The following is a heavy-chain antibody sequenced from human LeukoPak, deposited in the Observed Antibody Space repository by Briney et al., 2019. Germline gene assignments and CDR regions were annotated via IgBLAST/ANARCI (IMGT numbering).Heavy chain of an antibody. CDR2: IRPSGDNT. Sequence: GGSLRLSCAASGFTFSSYDMTWVRQAPGRGLEWVSSIRPSGDNTYYGDSVKGRFTISRDNSKNTVYLQMNNMRVDDTAVYYCAKRRGLELLYYYYMDVWGKGTTVTVSS. J-gene: IGHJ6*03. CDR3: AKRRGLELLYYYYMDV. CDR1: GFTFSSYD. V-gene: IGHV3-23*01. D-gene: IGHD1-7*01.